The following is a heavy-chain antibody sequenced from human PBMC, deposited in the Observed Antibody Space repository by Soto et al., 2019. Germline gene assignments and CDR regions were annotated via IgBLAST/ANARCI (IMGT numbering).Heavy chain of an antibody. CDR3: ARAQGSSWPSPNVY. V-gene: IGHV1-69*06. D-gene: IGHD6-13*01. Sequence: QVQLVQSGAEVKKPGSSVKVSCKASGGTFSSYAISWVRQAPGQGLEWMGGIIPIFGTANYAQKFQGRVTITADKSTSAAYMGRSSLRSQDTAVYYCARAQGSSWPSPNVYWGQGALVTVSS. CDR2: IIPIFGTA. J-gene: IGHJ4*02. CDR1: GGTFSSYA.